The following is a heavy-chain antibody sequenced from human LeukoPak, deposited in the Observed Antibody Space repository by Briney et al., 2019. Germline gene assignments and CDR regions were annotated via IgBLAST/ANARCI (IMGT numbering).Heavy chain of an antibody. CDR1: GYKFTNYW. J-gene: IGHJ5*02. D-gene: IGHD2-15*01. Sequence: GESLKISCKGSGYKFTNYWIGWVRQTPGKGLEWMGIIYPADSDIRYSPSFQGQVTISADKSISTAYLQWNSLKASDTAMYYCARQEYCSGASCYTWFDPWGQGTLVTVSS. V-gene: IGHV5-51*01. CDR3: ARQEYCSGASCYTWFDP. CDR2: IYPADSDI.